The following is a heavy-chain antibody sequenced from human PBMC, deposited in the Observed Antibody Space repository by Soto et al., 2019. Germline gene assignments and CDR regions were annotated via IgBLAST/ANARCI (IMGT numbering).Heavy chain of an antibody. D-gene: IGHD3-16*01. V-gene: IGHV3-30-3*01. CDR2: MASAGSKK. CDR3: ERNGGAY. Sequence: QVQLVESGGGVVQPGRSLRLSCAASGFTFSTYAMHWVLRAPGKGLEWLAVMASAGSKKYDADSVKGRFIISRDNSKHALYSQRRSRRLEDTELYYCERNGGAYWGQGTLVIGSS. J-gene: IGHJ4*02. CDR1: GFTFSTYA.